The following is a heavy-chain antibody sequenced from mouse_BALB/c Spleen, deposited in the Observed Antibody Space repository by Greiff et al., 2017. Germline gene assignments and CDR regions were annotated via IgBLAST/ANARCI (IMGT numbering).Heavy chain of an antibody. CDR3: ARSRGLRQAWFAY. V-gene: IGHV14-3*02. D-gene: IGHD2-4*01. CDR2: IDPANGNT. Sequence: VQLQQSGAELVKPGASVKLSCTASGFTITDSYMHWVKQRPEQGLEWIGRIDPANGNTKYDPKFQGKATITADTTSNTAYLQLSSLTSEDTAVYYCARSRGLRQAWFAYWGQGTLVTVSA. J-gene: IGHJ3*01. CDR1: GFTITDSY.